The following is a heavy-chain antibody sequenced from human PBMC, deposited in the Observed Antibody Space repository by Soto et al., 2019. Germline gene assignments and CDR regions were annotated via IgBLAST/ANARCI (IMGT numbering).Heavy chain of an antibody. Sequence: EVQLVDSGGGLVQPGGSLRLSCAASGFSFSNYWMSWVRQAPGKGLEWVANIKEDGSEKYYVDSVKGRFTVSRDNAENSLYLQMSRLRAEDTAVYYCARVAHYYDTSPDRWFESWGQGTLVTVSS. D-gene: IGHD3-22*01. CDR1: GFSFSNYW. J-gene: IGHJ5*01. V-gene: IGHV3-7*04. CDR3: ARVAHYYDTSPDRWFES. CDR2: IKEDGSEK.